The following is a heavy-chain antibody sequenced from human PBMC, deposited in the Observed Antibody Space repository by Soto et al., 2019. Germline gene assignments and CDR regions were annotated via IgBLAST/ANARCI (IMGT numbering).Heavy chain of an antibody. CDR3: ARSPRPYGYNSPVFDY. CDR2: INPSGGST. D-gene: IGHD5-12*01. J-gene: IGHJ4*02. CDR1: GYTFTSYY. V-gene: IGHV1-46*01. Sequence: ASVKVSCKASGYTFTSYYMHWVRQAPGQGLEWMGIINPSGGSTSYAQKFQGRVTMTRDTSTSTVYMELSSLRSEDTAVYYCARSPRPYGYNSPVFDYWGQGTLVTVSS.